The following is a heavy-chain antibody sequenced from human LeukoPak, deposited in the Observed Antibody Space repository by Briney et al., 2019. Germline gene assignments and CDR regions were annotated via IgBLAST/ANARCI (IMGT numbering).Heavy chain of an antibody. D-gene: IGHD6-13*01. CDR1: GGSISTYY. Sequence: SETLSLTCSVSGGSISTYYWNWIRQPPGKGLEWIGFVYHSGRTKYNPSLKSRVTISVDTSKNQFSLKLRSVTAADTAVYYCAREYSSFEYWGQGILVTVSS. CDR2: VYHSGRT. V-gene: IGHV4-59*01. J-gene: IGHJ4*02. CDR3: AREYSSFEY.